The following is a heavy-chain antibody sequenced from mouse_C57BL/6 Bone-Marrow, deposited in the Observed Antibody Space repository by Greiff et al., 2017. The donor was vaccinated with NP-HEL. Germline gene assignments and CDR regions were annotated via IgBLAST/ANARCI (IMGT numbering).Heavy chain of an antibody. CDR3: AREVLTGDAMDY. Sequence: VQLQQSGPGLVKPSQSLSLTCSVTGYSITSGYYWNWIRQFPGNKLEWMGYISYDGSNNYNPSLKNRISITRDTSKNQFFLKLNSVTTEDTATYYCAREVLTGDAMDYWGQGTSVTVSS. V-gene: IGHV3-6*01. J-gene: IGHJ4*01. CDR2: ISYDGSN. CDR1: GYSITSGYY. D-gene: IGHD4-1*01.